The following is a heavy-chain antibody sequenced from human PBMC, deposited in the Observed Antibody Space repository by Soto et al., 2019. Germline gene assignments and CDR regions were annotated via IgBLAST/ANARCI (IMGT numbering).Heavy chain of an antibody. J-gene: IGHJ4*02. CDR1: GYTFTSHR. Sequence: EVQLVQSRAEVKKPGDPLRISCNGSGYTFTSHRISWVRQMPGKGLEWMGRIDPSDSYTNSSPSFQGHVTISGDRSISTADLQWSSLKASDTAMYYCARHELSSSWSSDYWGQGTLVTVSS. CDR3: ARHELSSSWSSDY. V-gene: IGHV5-10-1*01. D-gene: IGHD6-13*01. CDR2: IDPSDSYT.